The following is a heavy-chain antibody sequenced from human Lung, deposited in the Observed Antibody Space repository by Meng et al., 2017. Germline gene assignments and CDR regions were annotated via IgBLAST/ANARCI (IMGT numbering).Heavy chain of an antibody. J-gene: IGHJ2*01. CDR1: GGSISSSNYY. V-gene: IGHV4-30-4*01. Sequence: QVQRQGAGPGLVKPSQNLALTCTVSGGSISSSNYYWSCIRYPPGKGLEWSGHIYNSGSTYYNPSLKSRITISVYTSKNQFSLKLCSVTAADTAVYYCARGQKGYFDLWGRGTLVTVSS. CDR2: IYNSGST. CDR3: ARGQKGYFDL.